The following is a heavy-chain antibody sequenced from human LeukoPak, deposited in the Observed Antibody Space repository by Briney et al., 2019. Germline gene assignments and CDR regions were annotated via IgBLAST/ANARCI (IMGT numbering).Heavy chain of an antibody. CDR1: GGTISRYY. CDR2: IYYSGST. CDR3: ARGLEMATIRGPTFDY. D-gene: IGHD5-24*01. V-gene: IGHV4-59*01. Sequence: PSETLSLTCTVSGGTISRYYWSWIRQPPGKGLEWIGYIYYSGSTNYNPSLKSRVTISVDTSKNQFSLKLSSVTAADTAVYYCARGLEMATIRGPTFDYWGQGTLVTVSS. J-gene: IGHJ4*02.